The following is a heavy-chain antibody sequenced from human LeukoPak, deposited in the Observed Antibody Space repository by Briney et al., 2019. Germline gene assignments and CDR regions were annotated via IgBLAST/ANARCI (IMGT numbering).Heavy chain of an antibody. D-gene: IGHD2-2*01. CDR3: ARGPLFVVVPAATDY. CDR2: ISAYNGNI. CDR1: GYTFTSYG. J-gene: IGHJ4*02. V-gene: IGHV1-18*04. Sequence: ASVKVSCKASGYTFTSYGISWVRQAPGQGLEWMGWISAYNGNINYAQKLQGRVTMTTDTSTSTAYMELRSLRSDDTAVYYCARGPLFVVVPAATDYWGQGTLVTVSS.